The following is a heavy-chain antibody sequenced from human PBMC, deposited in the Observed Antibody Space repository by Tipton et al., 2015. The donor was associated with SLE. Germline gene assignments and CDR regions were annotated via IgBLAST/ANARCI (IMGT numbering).Heavy chain of an antibody. D-gene: IGHD2-15*01. CDR2: INTHSGNP. CDR3: ARKLRSTLGGFDP. CDR1: GYIFSSYA. J-gene: IGHJ5*02. V-gene: IGHV7-4-1*02. Sequence: QSGAEVKKPGASVKVSCKASGYIFSSYAMNWVRQAPGQGLEWMGWINTHSGNPTYAQGFTGRFVFSLDSSVSTAYLQISSLRAEDTAVYYCARKLRSTLGGFDPWGQGTLVTVSS.